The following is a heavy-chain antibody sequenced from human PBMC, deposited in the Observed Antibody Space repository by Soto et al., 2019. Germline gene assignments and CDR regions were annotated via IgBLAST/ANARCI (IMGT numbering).Heavy chain of an antibody. CDR2: ISSYNGDT. CDR3: AREGVAPYYYYGMDV. V-gene: IGHV1-18*01. CDR1: GYTFTRSG. D-gene: IGHD5-12*01. Sequence: GASVKVSCKASGYTFTRSGISWVRQAPGQGPEWMGWISSYNGDTNYAQTFQGRVTMTTDTSTSTAYMELRSLRSDGTAVYYCAREGVAPYYYYGMDVWGQGTSVTVSS. J-gene: IGHJ6*02.